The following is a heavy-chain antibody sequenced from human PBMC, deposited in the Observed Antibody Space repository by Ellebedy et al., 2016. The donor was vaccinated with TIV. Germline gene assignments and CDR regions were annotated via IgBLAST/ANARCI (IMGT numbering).Heavy chain of an antibody. D-gene: IGHD4-17*01. J-gene: IGHJ4*02. Sequence: AASVKVSCKASGYTFTTYDSNWVRQATGQGLEWMGWMNPNSGDTGYAQKFQDRLTMTRSAYISTAYMELSSLRSEDTAVYYCARGRGDYGDPSFPVSDYWGQGTLVTVSS. CDR3: ARGRGDYGDPSFPVSDY. CDR2: MNPNSGDT. V-gene: IGHV1-8*02. CDR1: GYTFTTYD.